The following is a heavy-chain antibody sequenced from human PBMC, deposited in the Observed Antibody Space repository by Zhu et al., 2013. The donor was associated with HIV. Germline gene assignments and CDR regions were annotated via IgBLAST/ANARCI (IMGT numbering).Heavy chain of an antibody. Sequence: QVQLVQSGAEVKKPGASVKVSCKASGYTFTSYGISWVRQAPGQGLEWMGWISAYNGNTNYAQKLQGRVTMTTDTSTSTAYMELRSLRSDDTAVYYCARSARRYCSGGSCYEYDWGQGTLVTVSS. V-gene: IGHV1-18*01. CDR1: GYTFTSYG. D-gene: IGHD2-15*01. J-gene: IGHJ4*02. CDR2: ISAYNGNT. CDR3: ARSARRYCSGGSCYEYD.